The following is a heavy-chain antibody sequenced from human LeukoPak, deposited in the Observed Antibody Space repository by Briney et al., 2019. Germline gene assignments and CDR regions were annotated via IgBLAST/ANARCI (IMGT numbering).Heavy chain of an antibody. D-gene: IGHD1-7*01. CDR3: ANGGPGSTDWLDP. CDR1: EFTFSIYA. J-gene: IGHJ5*02. CDR2: VRTSGGTT. Sequence: GGSLRLSCTASEFTFSIYAMSWVRHAPGKGLEWVSTVRTSGGTTYYADSVKGRFTISRDNSKNTLFLQMNSLRVEDTAVYYCANGGPGSTDWLDPWGRGTLVTVSS. V-gene: IGHV3-23*01.